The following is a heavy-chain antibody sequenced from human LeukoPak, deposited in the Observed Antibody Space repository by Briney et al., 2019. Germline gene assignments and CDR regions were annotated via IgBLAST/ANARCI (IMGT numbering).Heavy chain of an antibody. CDR1: GFIFSGYA. CDR2: ISFDGSNK. J-gene: IGHJ5*02. Sequence: PGGSLRLSCAASGFIFSGYAMHWVRQAPGKGLEWVAVISFDGSNKYYADSVKGRFTISRDNSKNTLYLQMNSLRAEDTAVYYCARDVVQSSIVAVAGTPYSWFDPWGQGTLVTVSS. V-gene: IGHV3-30-3*01. CDR3: ARDVVQSSIVAVAGTPYSWFDP. D-gene: IGHD6-19*01.